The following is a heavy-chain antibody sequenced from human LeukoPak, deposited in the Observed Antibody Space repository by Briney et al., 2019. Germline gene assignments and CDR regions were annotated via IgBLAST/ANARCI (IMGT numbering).Heavy chain of an antibody. CDR1: GFTLSNHW. J-gene: IGHJ4*02. Sequence: GGSLRLSCAASGFTLSNHWMIWVRQAPGKGLECVANIKQDGIEKYYLDSVKGRFTISRDNAKNSVYLQMNSLRVEDTAVYYCAKAATVFYYFDYWGQGTLVTVSS. CDR2: IKQDGIEK. V-gene: IGHV3-7*01. D-gene: IGHD4-11*01. CDR3: AKAATVFYYFDY.